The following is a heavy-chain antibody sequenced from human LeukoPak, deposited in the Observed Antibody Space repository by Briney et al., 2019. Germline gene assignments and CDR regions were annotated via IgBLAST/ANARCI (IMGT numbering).Heavy chain of an antibody. CDR1: GFPFSSYN. CDR2: ITSRSSYI. J-gene: IGHJ3*02. V-gene: IGHV3-21*01. CDR3: AREGTAREDDAFDI. Sequence: GGSLRLSCSASGFPFSSYNMNWVRQAPGKGLEWVSSITSRSSYIYYADSVKGRFTISRGNAKNSLYLQMNSLRAEDTAVYYCAREGTAREDDAFDIWGQGTMVTVSS. D-gene: IGHD2-21*02.